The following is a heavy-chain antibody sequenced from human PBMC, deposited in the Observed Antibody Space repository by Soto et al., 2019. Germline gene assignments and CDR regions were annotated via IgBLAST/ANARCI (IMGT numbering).Heavy chain of an antibody. CDR3: AIRTGQLAIISEFDGDWFFEV. CDR1: GYTFTDYY. CDR2: INPDSGGT. V-gene: IGHV1-2*02. J-gene: IGHJ2*01. Sequence: QEQLVQSGAEVKKPGASLKVSCKASGYTFTDYYIHWVRQAPGQGLEWVGWINPDSGGTNLAKRFQGRLTMTSDTSINTAYMELSSLRSDDTAVYYCAIRTGQLAIISEFDGDWFFEVWGRGTLVTVSS. D-gene: IGHD2-2*01.